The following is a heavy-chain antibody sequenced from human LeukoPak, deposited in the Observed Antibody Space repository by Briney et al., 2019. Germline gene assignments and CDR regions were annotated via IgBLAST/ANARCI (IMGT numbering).Heavy chain of an antibody. V-gene: IGHV1-46*01. D-gene: IGHD3-16*01. Sequence: GASVKVSCKASGYTFTSYYMHWVRQAPGQGLEWMGIINPSGGNTSYAQKFQGRVTMTRDTSTSTVYMELSSLRSEDTAVYYCARATYDYVETLLWPDYWGQGTLVTVSS. CDR2: INPSGGNT. J-gene: IGHJ4*02. CDR3: ARATYDYVETLLWPDY. CDR1: GYTFTSYY.